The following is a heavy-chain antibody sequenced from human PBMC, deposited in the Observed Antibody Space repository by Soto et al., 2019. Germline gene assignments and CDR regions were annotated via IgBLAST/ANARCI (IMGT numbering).Heavy chain of an antibody. J-gene: IGHJ3*02. CDR2: ISAYNGNT. CDR1: GYTFTSYG. CDR3: ARDKLYGGNRWFVAFDI. V-gene: IGHV1-18*01. Sequence: ASVKVSCKASGYTFTSYGISWVRQAPGQGLEWMGWISAYNGNTNYAQKLQGRVTMTTDTSTSTAYMELRSLRSDDTAVYYCARDKLYGGNRWFVAFDIWGQVTMVTVSS. D-gene: IGHD2-15*01.